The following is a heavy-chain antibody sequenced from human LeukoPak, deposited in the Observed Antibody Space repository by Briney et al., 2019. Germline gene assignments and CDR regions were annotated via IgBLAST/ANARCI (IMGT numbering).Heavy chain of an antibody. D-gene: IGHD3-10*01. CDR3: ASNVLLWFGESPYYGMDV. V-gene: IGHV1-18*01. CDR2: ISAYSGNT. J-gene: IGHJ6*02. CDR1: GYTFTSYG. Sequence: ASVKVSCKASGYTFTSYGISWVRQAPGQGLEWMGWISAYSGNTNYAQKLQGRVTMTTDTSTSTAYMELRSLRSDDTAVYYCASNVLLWFGESPYYGMDVWGQGTTVTVSS.